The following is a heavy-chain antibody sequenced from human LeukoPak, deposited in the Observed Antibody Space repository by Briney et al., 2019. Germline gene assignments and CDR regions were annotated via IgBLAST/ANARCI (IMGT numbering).Heavy chain of an antibody. V-gene: IGHV3-48*03. CDR3: ARDLRWFGELLSSFDY. CDR1: GFTFSSYE. CDR2: ISRSGTTI. Sequence: PGGSLRLSCAASGFTFSSYEMNWVRQAPGKGLEWVSYISRSGTTIYYADSVKGRFTISRDNAKNSLYLQMNSLRAEDTAVYYCARDLRWFGELLSSFDYWGQGTLVTVSS. D-gene: IGHD3-10*01. J-gene: IGHJ4*02.